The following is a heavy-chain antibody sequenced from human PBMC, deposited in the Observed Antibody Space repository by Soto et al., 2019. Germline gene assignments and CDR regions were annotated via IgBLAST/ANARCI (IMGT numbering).Heavy chain of an antibody. J-gene: IGHJ4*02. CDR3: ARRVFRGALDY. V-gene: IGHV1-2*02. D-gene: IGHD4-17*01. Sequence: QVHLVQSGGEVKKPGASVKVSCKASGYTFTDYYIHWVRQAPRQGLEWMGWINPNTGGTSFAQKFLGGVTMTRDTSISTVYMELTTLKFDDTAMYFCARRVFRGALDYWGQGTLVTVSS. CDR2: INPNTGGT. CDR1: GYTFTDYY.